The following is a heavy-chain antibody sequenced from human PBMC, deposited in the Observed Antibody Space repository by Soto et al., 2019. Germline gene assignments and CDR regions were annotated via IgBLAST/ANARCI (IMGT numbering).Heavy chain of an antibody. CDR2: IWYDGSNK. CDR3: ARGSRYYYYYYGMYF. D-gene: IGHD3-3*01. J-gene: IGHJ6*02. Sequence: QVQLVESGGGVVQPGRSLRLSCAASGCTFSSYGMHWVRQAPGKGLEWVAVIWYDGSNKYYADSVKGRFTISRDNSKNTLYLQMNSLRAEDTAMYYCARGSRYYYYYYGMYFWGQGTTVTVSS. V-gene: IGHV3-33*01. CDR1: GCTFSSYG.